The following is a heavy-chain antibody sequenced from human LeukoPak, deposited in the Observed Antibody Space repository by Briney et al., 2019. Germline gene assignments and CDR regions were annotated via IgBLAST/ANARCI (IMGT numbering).Heavy chain of an antibody. Sequence: PGGSLRLSCTASGFPFSSYWMSWVRQAPGKGLEWVANINQDGSEKYSVDSVKGRFTISRDNAKNSLYLQMNSLRAEDTAVYYCARDSYYYGSGIRALEGPFDYWGQGTLVTVSS. CDR2: INQDGSEK. V-gene: IGHV3-7*01. J-gene: IGHJ4*02. D-gene: IGHD3-10*01. CDR3: ARDSYYYGSGIRALEGPFDY. CDR1: GFPFSSYW.